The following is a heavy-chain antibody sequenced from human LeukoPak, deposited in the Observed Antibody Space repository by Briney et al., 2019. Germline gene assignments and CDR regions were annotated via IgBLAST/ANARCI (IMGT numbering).Heavy chain of an antibody. J-gene: IGHJ2*01. CDR3: ARDMERSFWYFDL. CDR2: ISSTSITM. CDR1: GFTFSDYY. Sequence: PGGSLRLSCAASGFTFSDYYMSWIRQAPGKGLEWVSYISSTSITMYYADSVKGRFTISRDNAKNSLYLQMNSLRAEDTAVYYCARDMERSFWYFDLWGRGTLVTVSS. V-gene: IGHV3-11*04. D-gene: IGHD3-10*01.